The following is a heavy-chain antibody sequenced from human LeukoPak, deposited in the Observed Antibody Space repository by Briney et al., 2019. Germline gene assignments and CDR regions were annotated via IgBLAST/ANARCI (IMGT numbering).Heavy chain of an antibody. CDR2: IYSSGST. J-gene: IGHJ6*02. CDR1: GGSISGFY. Sequence: SETLSLTCTVSGGSISGFYWSWIRQPPGQGLEWIGYIYSSGSTNYNPSLKSRVTISVDTSKNQFSLKLSSVTAADTAVYYCARQSQYYYYGMDVWGQGTTVTVSS. CDR3: ARQSQYYYYGMDV. V-gene: IGHV4-59*01.